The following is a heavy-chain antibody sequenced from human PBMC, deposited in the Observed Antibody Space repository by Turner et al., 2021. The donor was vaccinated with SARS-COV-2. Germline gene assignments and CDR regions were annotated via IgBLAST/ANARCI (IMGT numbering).Heavy chain of an antibody. Sequence: EVQLVVPGGGLIQPGRSLRLSCTASGFTFGDYAMSWFRQAPGKGLEWVGFTRSKAYGGTTECAASVKGRFTISRDDSKSIAYLQMNSLKIEDTAVYYCTRGESSDKFQHWGQGTLVTVSS. J-gene: IGHJ1*01. V-gene: IGHV3-49*03. D-gene: IGHD6-19*01. CDR3: TRGESSDKFQH. CDR2: TRSKAYGGTT. CDR1: GFTFGDYA.